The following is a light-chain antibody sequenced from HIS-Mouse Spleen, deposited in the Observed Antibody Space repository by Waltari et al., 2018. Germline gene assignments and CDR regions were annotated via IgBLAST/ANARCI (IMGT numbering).Light chain of an antibody. CDR3: CSYAGSSTWV. CDR2: EGS. V-gene: IGLV2-23*01. J-gene: IGLJ3*02. CDR1: SSDVGRYNL. Sequence: QSALTQPASVSGSPGQSIPIPCTGTSSDVGRYNLVSWYQQHPGQAPKLMIYEGSKRPSGVSNRFSGSKSGNTASLTISGLQAEDEADYYCCSYAGSSTWVFGGGTKLTVL.